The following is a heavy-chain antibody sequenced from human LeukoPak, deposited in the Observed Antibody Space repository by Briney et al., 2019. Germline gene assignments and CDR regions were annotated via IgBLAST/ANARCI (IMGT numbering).Heavy chain of an antibody. D-gene: IGHD1-26*01. CDR1: GYTFTSYG. Sequence: ASVKVSCKASGYTFTSYGISWVRQAPGQGLEWMGWISAYNGNTNYAQKLQGRVTMTTDTSTSTAYMELRSLRSDDTAVYYCAGGRGGLGSYYYVDYWGQGTLVTVSS. CDR2: ISAYNGNT. CDR3: AGGRGGLGSYYYVDY. V-gene: IGHV1-18*01. J-gene: IGHJ4*02.